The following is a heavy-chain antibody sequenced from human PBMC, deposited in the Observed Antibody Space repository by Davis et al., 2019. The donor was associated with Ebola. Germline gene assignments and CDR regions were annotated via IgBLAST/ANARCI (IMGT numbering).Heavy chain of an antibody. J-gene: IGHJ4*02. CDR3: ARDNPLYYDILTGYSSFDY. D-gene: IGHD3-9*01. CDR1: GGTFSSYA. V-gene: IGHV1-18*01. CDR2: ISAYNGNT. Sequence: ASVKVSCKASGGTFSSYAISWVRQAPGQGLEWMGWISAYNGNTNYAQKFQGRVTMTRDTSTSTVYMELRSLRSDDTAVYYCARDNPLYYDILTGYSSFDYWGQGTLVTVSS.